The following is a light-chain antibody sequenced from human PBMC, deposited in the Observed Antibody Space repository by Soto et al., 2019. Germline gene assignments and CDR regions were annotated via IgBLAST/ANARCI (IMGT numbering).Light chain of an antibody. CDR2: RAS. CDR1: QSVNSD. CDR3: QQHNSWPLT. Sequence: EIVMTQSPATLSVSPGEGATLSCRASQSVNSDLAWYQQKPGRAPRLLIYRASTRATDTPARFSGSGSGTEFTLTISSLQSEDFAVYYCQQHNSWPLTFGGGTKVEIK. V-gene: IGKV3-15*01. J-gene: IGKJ4*01.